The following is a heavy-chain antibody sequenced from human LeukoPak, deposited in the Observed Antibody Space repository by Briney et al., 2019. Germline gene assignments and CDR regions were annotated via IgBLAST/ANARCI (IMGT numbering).Heavy chain of an antibody. CDR3: ARGQLADIY. D-gene: IGHD2-2*01. CDR1: GFTFRTYW. J-gene: IGHJ4*02. CDR2: IKPDGSEK. V-gene: IGHV3-7*01. Sequence: PGGSLRLSCAASGFTFRTYWVSWVRQTPGKGLEWVAKIKPDGSEKSYVDSVKGRFTISRDNAKTSVYLQMNSLRVEDTAVYYCARGQLADIYWGQGALVTVSS.